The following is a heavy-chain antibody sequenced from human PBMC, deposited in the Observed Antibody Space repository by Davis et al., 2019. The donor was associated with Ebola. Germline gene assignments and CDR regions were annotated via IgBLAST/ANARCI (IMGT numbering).Heavy chain of an antibody. J-gene: IGHJ4*02. Sequence: SETLSLTCTVSGGSISSGSSYWAWIRQPAGKGLEWIGTIFYLGDTFYNPSLKGRVTMSVDASKNQFSLKLSSVTAADTAVYYCARHPRGYDCFDYWGQGTLVTVSS. CDR2: IFYLGDT. D-gene: IGHD5-12*01. V-gene: IGHV4-39*01. CDR1: GGSISSGSSY. CDR3: ARHPRGYDCFDY.